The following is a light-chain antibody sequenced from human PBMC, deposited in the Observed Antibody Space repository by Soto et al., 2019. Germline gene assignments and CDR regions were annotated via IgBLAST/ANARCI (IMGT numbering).Light chain of an antibody. J-gene: IGLJ2*01. V-gene: IGLV2-23*01. CDR3: CSYAGSSTVV. Sequence: QSALTQPASVSVSPGQSSIISCTGTSSDGGSYNLDSWYQQHPGKAPKLMIYDGSKRPSGVSNRFSGSKSGNTASLTISGLQAEDEADYYCCSYAGSSTVVFGGGTQLTVL. CDR1: SSDGGSYNL. CDR2: DGS.